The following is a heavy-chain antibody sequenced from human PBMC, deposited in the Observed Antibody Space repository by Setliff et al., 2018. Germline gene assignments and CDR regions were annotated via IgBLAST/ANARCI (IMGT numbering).Heavy chain of an antibody. J-gene: IGHJ4*02. CDR3: ARLVMRGTIDFFVN. Sequence: GESLKISCAASGFRFNIYWMTWVRQAPGKGLEWVANIERDGSEKSYVDSVKGRFTISRDNAKNSVYLEMNGLRAEDTAVYYCARLVMRGTIDFFVNWGQGTLVTVSS. CDR1: GFRFNIYW. V-gene: IGHV3-7*03. CDR2: IERDGSEK. D-gene: IGHD1-1*01.